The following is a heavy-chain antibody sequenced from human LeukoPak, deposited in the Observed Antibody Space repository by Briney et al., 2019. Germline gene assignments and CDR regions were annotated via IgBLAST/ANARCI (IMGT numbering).Heavy chain of an antibody. Sequence: SETLSLTCAVYGVSFSGYYWSWIRQPPGKGLEWIWEINHSGSTNYNPSLKSRVTISVDTSKHQFSLKLSSVTGADTAVYYCARVGGWPVGLAPDYWGQGTLVTVSS. CDR1: GVSFSGYY. CDR3: ARVGGWPVGLAPDY. D-gene: IGHD6-19*01. CDR2: INHSGST. V-gene: IGHV4-34*01. J-gene: IGHJ4*02.